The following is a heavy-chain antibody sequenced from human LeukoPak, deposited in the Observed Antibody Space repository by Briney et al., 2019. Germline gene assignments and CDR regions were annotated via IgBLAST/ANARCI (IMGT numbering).Heavy chain of an antibody. J-gene: IGHJ4*02. V-gene: IGHV3-23*01. CDR3: AKDRSSGWYEGPFDY. CDR1: GFTFSSYA. Sequence: GGSLRLSCAASGFTFSSYAMSWVRQAPGKGLEWVSAISGSGGSTYYADSVKGRFTISRDNSKNTLYLQMNSLRAEDTAVYYCAKDRSSGWYEGPFDYWGQGTLVTVSS. D-gene: IGHD6-19*01. CDR2: ISGSGGST.